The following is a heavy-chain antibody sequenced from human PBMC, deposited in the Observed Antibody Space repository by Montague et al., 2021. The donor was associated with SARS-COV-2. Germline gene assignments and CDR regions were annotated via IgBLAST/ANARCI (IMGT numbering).Heavy chain of an antibody. CDR1: GDSVKTNLYY. V-gene: IGHV4-39*01. Sequence: SETLSLTCTVSGDSVKTNLYYWGWIRQPPGKGLEWIGNIYYTGTTYYNPSLKSRVTMSVDTSKNQLSLKLTSVTAADTAVYYCANADRCSSGSCYSPFDSGGQGSLVTVSS. D-gene: IGHD2-15*01. CDR3: ANADRCSSGSCYSPFDS. J-gene: IGHJ4*02. CDR2: IYYTGTT.